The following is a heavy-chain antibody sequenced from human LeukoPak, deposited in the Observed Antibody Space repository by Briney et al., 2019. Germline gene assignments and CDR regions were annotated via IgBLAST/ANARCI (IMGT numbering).Heavy chain of an antibody. CDR3: ARDSGRAQGWFGP. D-gene: IGHD5-12*01. V-gene: IGHV3-64*02. CDR2: INSNGDNT. Sequence: PGGSLRLSCAASGFIFRNYGMHWVRQAPGKGLEYVSSINSNGDNTYYADSVRGRFTIFRDNSKNMLYLQMGSLTTEDTAVFYCARDSGRAQGWFGPSGQGTLVTVSS. J-gene: IGHJ5*02. CDR1: GFIFRNYG.